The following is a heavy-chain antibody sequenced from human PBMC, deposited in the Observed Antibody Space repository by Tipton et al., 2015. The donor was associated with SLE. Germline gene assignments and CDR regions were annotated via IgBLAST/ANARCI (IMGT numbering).Heavy chain of an antibody. J-gene: IGHJ5*02. CDR2: INNGGNT. CDR1: GAPFSGYH. V-gene: IGHV4-34*01. CDR3: ANRAQITYDILTGLGSGWFDP. Sequence: TLSLTCAVYGAPFSGYHWTWVRQPPGKGLGWIGEINNGGNTKYSPSLKSRVTISVDTSKNQFALKLNSLTAADTAVYYCANRAQITYDILTGLGSGWFDPWGQGTLVTVSS. D-gene: IGHD3-9*01.